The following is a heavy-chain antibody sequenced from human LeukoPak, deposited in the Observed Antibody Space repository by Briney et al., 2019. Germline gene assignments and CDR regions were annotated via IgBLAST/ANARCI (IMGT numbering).Heavy chain of an antibody. CDR3: ALRVITMPRGWPQPAGLDP. Sequence: SPQISRRGSGSIFNNYWINCGRQMPGKGVEWMGTIDSSDSYATYNPSFQGHVTMSADKSIATTYLQWSSLKASDTAMYYCALRVITMPRGWPQPAGLDPWGQGTLVTVSS. CDR2: IDSSDSYA. D-gene: IGHD3-10*01. CDR1: GSIFNNYW. V-gene: IGHV5-10-1*01. J-gene: IGHJ5*02.